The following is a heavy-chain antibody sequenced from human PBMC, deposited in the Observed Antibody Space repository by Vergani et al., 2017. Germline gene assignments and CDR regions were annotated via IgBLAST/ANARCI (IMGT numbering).Heavy chain of an antibody. J-gene: IGHJ5*02. CDR1: GFTFSSYS. V-gene: IGHV3-21*04. CDR2: ISSSSSYI. CDR3: AKDGGVGASTENWFDP. Sequence: VQLVESGGGLVKPGGSLRLSCAASGFTFSSYSMNWVRQAPGKGLEWVSSISSSSSYIYYADSVKGRFTISRDNSKNTLYLQMNSLRAEDTAVYYCAKDGGVGASTENWFDPWGQGTLVTVSS. D-gene: IGHD1-26*01.